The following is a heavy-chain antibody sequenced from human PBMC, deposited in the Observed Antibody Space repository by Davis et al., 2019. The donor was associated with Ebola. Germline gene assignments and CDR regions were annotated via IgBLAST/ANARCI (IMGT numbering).Heavy chain of an antibody. V-gene: IGHV3-23*01. CDR1: GFTFSNYA. CDR2: IIGTAADT. CDR3: ARHYSTVWYHYDYFDY. D-gene: IGHD6-19*01. Sequence: GESLKISCAASGFTFSNYAVTWVRQAPGKGLECISTIIGTAADTYYAGSVKGRFTISRDNSKNTVFLQMNSLRADDTAVYYCARHYSTVWYHYDYFDYWGQGVLVTVSS. J-gene: IGHJ4*02.